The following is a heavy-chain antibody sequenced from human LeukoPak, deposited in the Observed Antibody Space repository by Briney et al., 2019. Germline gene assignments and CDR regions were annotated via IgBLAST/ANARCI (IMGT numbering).Heavy chain of an antibody. Sequence: SETLSLTCTVSGGSIRSSSYFWGWIRQPPGKGLEWIGSISYTGTTYYYPSLKSRVTISVDTSKNQFSLELSSVTAADTAVYYCARRYCSGGGCSIHHDAFDIWGQGTMVTVSP. V-gene: IGHV4-39*01. D-gene: IGHD2-15*01. J-gene: IGHJ3*02. CDR2: ISYTGTT. CDR3: ARRYCSGGGCSIHHDAFDI. CDR1: GGSIRSSSYF.